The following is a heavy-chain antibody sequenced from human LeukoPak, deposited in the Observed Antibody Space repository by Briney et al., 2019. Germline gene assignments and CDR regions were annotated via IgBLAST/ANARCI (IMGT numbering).Heavy chain of an antibody. V-gene: IGHV3-74*03. Sequence: GGSLRLSCEASGFTFSDYVMHWVRQASGRGLEWVSRVSSDGSITMYADFVKGRFTISRDNAKSTLFLQMNSLRAEDTAVYYCARDLQWLMYDYWGKGSLVTVSS. D-gene: IGHD6-19*01. CDR3: ARDLQWLMYDY. CDR2: VSSDGSIT. CDR1: GFTFSDYV. J-gene: IGHJ4*02.